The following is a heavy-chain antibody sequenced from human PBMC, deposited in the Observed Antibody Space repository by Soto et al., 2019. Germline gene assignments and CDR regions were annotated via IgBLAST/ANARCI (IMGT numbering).Heavy chain of an antibody. CDR2: IYPGDSDT. J-gene: IGHJ6*04. CDR1: GYSFTSYW. Sequence: GESLKISCKGSGYSFTSYWIGWVRQMPGKGLEWMGIIYPGDSDTRYSPSFQGQVTISADKSISTAYLQWSSLKASDTAMYYCARHHTPPPVVAATTYYYTGMDVWGKGTTVPVSS. V-gene: IGHV5-51*01. CDR3: ARHHTPPPVVAATTYYYTGMDV. D-gene: IGHD2-15*01.